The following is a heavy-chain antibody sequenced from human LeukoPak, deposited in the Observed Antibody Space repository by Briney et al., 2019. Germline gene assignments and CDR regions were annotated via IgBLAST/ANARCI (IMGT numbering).Heavy chain of an antibody. J-gene: IGHJ3*02. Sequence: SETLSLTCTASGGSTSSSTYYWAWIRQPPGKGLEWIGNIYDSGGTHYNPSLKSRVTISEDTSKNQFSLKLNSVTAADTAVYYCATHRRSGSGGSENAFEIWGQGTMVTVSS. CDR1: GGSTSSSTYY. V-gene: IGHV4-39*01. CDR3: ATHRRSGSGGSENAFEI. CDR2: IYDSGGT. D-gene: IGHD2-8*02.